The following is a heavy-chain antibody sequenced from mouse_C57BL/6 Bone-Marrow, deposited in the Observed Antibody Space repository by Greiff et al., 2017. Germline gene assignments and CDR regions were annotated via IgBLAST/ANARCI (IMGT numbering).Heavy chain of an antibody. V-gene: IGHV5-16*01. J-gene: IGHJ2*01. CDR3: ARDLDYGLDY. D-gene: IGHD1-1*01. CDR2: INYDGSST. Sequence: DVKLVESEGGLVQPGSSMKLSCTASGFTFSDYYMAWVRQVPEKGLEWVANINYDGSSTYYLDSLKSRFIISRDNAKNILYLQMSSLKSEDTATYYCARDLDYGLDYWGQGTTLTVSS. CDR1: GFTFSDYY.